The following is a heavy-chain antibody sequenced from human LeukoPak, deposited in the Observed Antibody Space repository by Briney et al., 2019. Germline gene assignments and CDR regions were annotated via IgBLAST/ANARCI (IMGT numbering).Heavy chain of an antibody. D-gene: IGHD3-10*01. CDR1: GFTFDDYA. J-gene: IGHJ4*02. Sequence: GGSLRLSCAASGFTFDDYAMHWVRQAPGKGLEWVSLISWDGGSTYYADSVKGRFTISRDNSKNSLYLQMNSLRAEDTALYYCAKDRYYGSGSYWGYFDYWGQGTLVTVSS. CDR3: AKDRYYGSGSYWGYFDY. CDR2: ISWDGGST. V-gene: IGHV3-43D*03.